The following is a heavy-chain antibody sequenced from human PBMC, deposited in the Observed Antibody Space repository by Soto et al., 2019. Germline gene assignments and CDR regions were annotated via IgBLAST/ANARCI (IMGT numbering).Heavy chain of an antibody. D-gene: IGHD6-6*01. CDR1: GFTFSSYG. Sequence: GGSLRLSCAASGFTFSSYGMLWVRQAPGRGLEWVSTISGSGGNICYADSVKGRFTVSRDNSKNTLYLQMNSLRAEDTAVYYCAKRPGSSSAGSRFDPWGQGTLVTVSS. CDR2: ISGSGGNI. V-gene: IGHV3-23*01. J-gene: IGHJ5*02. CDR3: AKRPGSSSAGSRFDP.